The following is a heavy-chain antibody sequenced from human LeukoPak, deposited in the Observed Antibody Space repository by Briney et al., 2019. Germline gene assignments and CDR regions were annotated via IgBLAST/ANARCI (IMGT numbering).Heavy chain of an antibody. CDR2: INPNSGGT. CDR1: GYTFTGYY. J-gene: IGHJ4*02. V-gene: IGHV1-2*02. CDR3: AREGTTVTPYFDY. Sequence: VASVKVSCKASGYTFTGYYMHWVRQAPGQGLEWMGWINPNSGGTNYAQKFQGRVTMTRDTSISTAYMELSRLRSDDTAAYYCAREGTTVTPYFDYWGQGTLVTVSS. D-gene: IGHD4-17*01.